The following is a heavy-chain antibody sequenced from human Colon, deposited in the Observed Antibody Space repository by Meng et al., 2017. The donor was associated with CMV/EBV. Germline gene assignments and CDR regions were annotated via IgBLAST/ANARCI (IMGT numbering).Heavy chain of an antibody. Sequence: SETLSLTCTVSGGFISSSSYYWGWIRQPPGKGLEWIGSIYYSGSTYYNPSLKSRVTISVDTSKNQFSLKLSSVTAADTAVYYCARGDFWSGYSDAFDIWGQGTMVTVSS. J-gene: IGHJ3*02. V-gene: IGHV4-39*07. D-gene: IGHD3-3*01. CDR2: IYYSGST. CDR3: ARGDFWSGYSDAFDI. CDR1: GGFISSSSYY.